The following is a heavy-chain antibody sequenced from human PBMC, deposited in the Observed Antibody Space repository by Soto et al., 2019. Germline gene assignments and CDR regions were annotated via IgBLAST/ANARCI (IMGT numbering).Heavy chain of an antibody. CDR3: ARAHLFAYGSIHFDY. Sequence: QVQLVQSGAEEKKPGASVKVSCKASGYTFTNYAMHWVRQAPGQRLEWMGWINAGNGNTKYSQKFQGRVTITRDTSASTAYMELSSLRSEDTAVYYCARAHLFAYGSIHFDYWGQGTLVTVSS. CDR2: INAGNGNT. D-gene: IGHD6-19*01. V-gene: IGHV1-3*05. CDR1: GYTFTNYA. J-gene: IGHJ4*02.